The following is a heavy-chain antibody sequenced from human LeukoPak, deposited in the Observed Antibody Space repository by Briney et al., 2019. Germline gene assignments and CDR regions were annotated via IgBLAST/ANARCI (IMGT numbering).Heavy chain of an antibody. J-gene: IGHJ4*02. Sequence: PGRSLRLSCAASGFTFSSYGMHWVRQAPGKGLEWVAVISYDGSNKYYADSVKGRFTISRDNSKNTLYLQMNSLRAEDTAVYYCAKDYKWRYYDSSGYVDYWGQGTLVTVSS. CDR3: AKDYKWRYYDSSGYVDY. D-gene: IGHD3-22*01. V-gene: IGHV3-30*18. CDR1: GFTFSSYG. CDR2: ISYDGSNK.